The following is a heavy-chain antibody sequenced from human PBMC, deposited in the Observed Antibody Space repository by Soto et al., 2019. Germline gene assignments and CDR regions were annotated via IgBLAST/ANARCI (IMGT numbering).Heavy chain of an antibody. J-gene: IGHJ5*02. V-gene: IGHV3-9*01. CDR3: AKARRARDQRIKSGWCDP. CDR1: GFTFDDYA. D-gene: IGHD2-2*01. CDR2: ISWNSGSI. Sequence: GGSLRLSCAASGFTFDDYAMHWVRQAPGKGLEWVSGISWNSGSIGYADSVKGRLTISRDNAKNSLYLQMNRLRAEDTALYYCAKARRARDQRIKSGWCDPWGQGTMVTVSS.